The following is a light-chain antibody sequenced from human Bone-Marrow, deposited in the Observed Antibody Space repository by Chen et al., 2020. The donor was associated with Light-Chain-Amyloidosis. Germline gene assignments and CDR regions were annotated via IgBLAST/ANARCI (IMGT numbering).Light chain of an antibody. Sequence: SYDLTQPPSVSVPPGQTASLPSSGDDLPTKYAYWYQQRPGQAPVLVIHRDTERPSGISERFSGSSSGTTATLTISGVQAEDEADYHCQSADSSGTYEVIFGGGTKLTVL. V-gene: IGLV3-25*03. CDR2: RDT. CDR1: DLPTKY. J-gene: IGLJ2*01. CDR3: QSADSSGTYEVI.